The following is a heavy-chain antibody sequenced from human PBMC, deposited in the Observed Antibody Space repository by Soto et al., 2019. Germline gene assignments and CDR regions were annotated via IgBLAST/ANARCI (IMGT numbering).Heavy chain of an antibody. CDR2: INGDNGNT. J-gene: IGHJ6*02. Sequence: QVQLVQSGAEVKKPGASVTVSCKTSGYTFSNYAINWVRQAPGHGLEWMGWINGDNGNTNYSQTEQGRVTMTTDTSTGTVDMELRSLIADDAAIYYCSGFIMVGVWCDPNYYHGMDVWGQGTTVTVSS. CDR1: GYTFSNYA. V-gene: IGHV1-18*01. CDR3: SGFIMVGVWCDPNYYHGMDV. D-gene: IGHD3-10*01.